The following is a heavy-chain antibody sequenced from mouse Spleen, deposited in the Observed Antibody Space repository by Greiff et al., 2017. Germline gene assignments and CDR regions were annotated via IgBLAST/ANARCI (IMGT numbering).Heavy chain of an antibody. V-gene: IGHV4-1*01. J-gene: IGHJ4*01. D-gene: IGHD2-12*01. CDR1: GIDFSRYW. Sequence: EVQLQQSGGGLVQPGGSLKLSCAASGIDFSRYWMSWVRRAPGKGLEWIGEINPDSSTINYAPSLKDKFIISRDNAKNTLYLQMSKVRSEDTALYYCASYYSYPYYAMDYWGQGTSVTVSS. CDR2: INPDSSTI. CDR3: ASYYSYPYYAMDY.